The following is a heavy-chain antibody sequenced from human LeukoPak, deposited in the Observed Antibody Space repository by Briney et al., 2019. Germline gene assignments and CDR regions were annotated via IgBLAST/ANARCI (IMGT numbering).Heavy chain of an antibody. J-gene: IGHJ4*02. CDR3: AKDQFIIGTTVTKYFDY. CDR1: GFTFSRYG. Sequence: GRSLRLSCAASGFTFSRYGMHWVRQAPGKGLEWVAAISKDATNKYHADSVRGRLTISRDDSKHTLYLQMNSLRAEDTAVYYCAKDQFIIGTTVTKYFDYWGQGSLVTVSS. CDR2: ISKDATNK. V-gene: IGHV3-30*18. D-gene: IGHD4-17*01.